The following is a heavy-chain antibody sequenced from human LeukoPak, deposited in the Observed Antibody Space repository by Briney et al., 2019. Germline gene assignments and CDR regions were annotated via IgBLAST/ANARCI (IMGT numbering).Heavy chain of an antibody. CDR3: AKAPIAAAGIYYFDY. D-gene: IGHD6-13*01. Sequence: GKSLRLSCAASGFTFSSYGIHWVRQAPGKGLEWVAVISYDGSNKYYADSVKGRFTISRDNSKNTLYLQMNSLRAEDMAVYYCAKAPIAAAGIYYFDYWGREPWSPSPQ. V-gene: IGHV3-30*18. J-gene: IGHJ4*02. CDR2: ISYDGSNK. CDR1: GFTFSSYG.